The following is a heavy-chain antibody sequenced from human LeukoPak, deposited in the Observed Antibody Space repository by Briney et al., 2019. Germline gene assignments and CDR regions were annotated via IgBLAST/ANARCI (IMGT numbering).Heavy chain of an antibody. CDR1: GFTFSAYA. CDR3: AKESLPHRGYYFDS. D-gene: IGHD3-22*01. V-gene: IGHV3-23*01. Sequence: GGSLRLSCAASGFTFSAYAMSWVRQAPGKGLEWVSAISEDGGARLYADSVKGRFTISRDDSENTVSLQVNSLRAGDTAVYFCAKESLPHRGYYFDSWGRGTLITVSS. J-gene: IGHJ4*02. CDR2: ISEDGGAR.